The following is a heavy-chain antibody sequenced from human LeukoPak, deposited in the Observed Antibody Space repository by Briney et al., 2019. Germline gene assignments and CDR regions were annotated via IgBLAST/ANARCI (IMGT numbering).Heavy chain of an antibody. Sequence: PGGSLRLSCVACGVIFSSHSMSWVRQAPGKGLEWVSFISLSSSYIYYTDSVKGRFTISRDNAKNSLSLQMNRLRAEDTAVYYCARGPAVGTDDWYFDLWGRGTLVTVSS. CDR2: ISLSSSYI. CDR3: ARGPAVGTDDWYFDL. D-gene: IGHD6-19*01. J-gene: IGHJ2*01. V-gene: IGHV3-21*01. CDR1: GVIFSSHS.